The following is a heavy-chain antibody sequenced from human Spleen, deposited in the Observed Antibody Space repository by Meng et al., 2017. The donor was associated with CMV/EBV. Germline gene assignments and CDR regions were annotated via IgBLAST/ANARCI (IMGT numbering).Heavy chain of an antibody. Sequence: GGSLRLSCAVSGFNFSSYSMNWVRQAPGKGLEWISYINSRGTTKYHADSVRGRFTISRDSAKNSLYLQMNSLRAEDTAVYYGARGTGFGVVIIYYFDYWGQGTLVTVSS. CDR2: INSRGTTK. V-gene: IGHV3-48*04. D-gene: IGHD3-3*01. CDR1: GFNFSSYS. J-gene: IGHJ4*02. CDR3: ARGTGFGVVIIYYFDY.